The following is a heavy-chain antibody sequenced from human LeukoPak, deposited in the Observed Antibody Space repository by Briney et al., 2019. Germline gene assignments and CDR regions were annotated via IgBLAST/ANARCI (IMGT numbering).Heavy chain of an antibody. V-gene: IGHV3-48*04. CDR2: ISSSGSTI. J-gene: IGHJ4*02. CDR1: GFTFSSYS. D-gene: IGHD2-15*01. Sequence: PGGSLRLSCAASGFTFSSYSMNWVRQAPGKGLEWVSYISSSGSTIYYADSVKARFTISRDNAENTLYLQMDNLRAEDTAVYYCAREGGGYRLFEFWGQGLLVTVSS. CDR3: AREGGGYRLFEF.